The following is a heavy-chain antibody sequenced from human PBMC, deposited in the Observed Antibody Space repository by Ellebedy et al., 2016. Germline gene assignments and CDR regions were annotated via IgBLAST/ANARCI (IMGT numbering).Heavy chain of an antibody. CDR3: RQGHYADL. J-gene: IGHJ4*01. D-gene: IGHD4-17*01. CDR2: ISAGSDTT. Sequence: GGSLRLXXAASGFTFSIAGMTWVRQAPGKGLEWVSTISAGSDTTRLADSVKGRFTISRDSSKNSVYLRMNNLRLEDTAVYYCRQGHYADLWGQGTLVTVSS. CDR1: GFTFSIAG. V-gene: IGHV3-23*01.